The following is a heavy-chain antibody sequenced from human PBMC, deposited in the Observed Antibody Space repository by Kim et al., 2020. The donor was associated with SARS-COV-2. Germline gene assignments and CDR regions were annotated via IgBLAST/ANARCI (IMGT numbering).Heavy chain of an antibody. V-gene: IGHV1-69*01. Sequence: TYAQKSQGRVTITADESTSTAYMELSSLRSEDTAVYYCVSSSIAARPGDYWGQGTLVTVSS. CDR3: VSSSIAARPGDY. J-gene: IGHJ4*02. D-gene: IGHD6-6*01.